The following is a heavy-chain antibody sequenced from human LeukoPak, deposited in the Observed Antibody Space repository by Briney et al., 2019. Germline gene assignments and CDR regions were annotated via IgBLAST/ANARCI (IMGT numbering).Heavy chain of an antibody. CDR1: GYSFSSHS. CDR3: AGDRDWHFDY. V-gene: IGHV1-46*01. CDR2: INPSVDFT. J-gene: IGHJ4*02. Sequence: ASEKVSYKASGYSFSSHSMHWVRQASGQAREGMGIINPSVDFTTYAQNFQGRVIMTRDTSTSTVYMELSSPRYEDTSVYYCAGDRDWHFDYWGQGTLFTVSS. D-gene: IGHD2-21*02.